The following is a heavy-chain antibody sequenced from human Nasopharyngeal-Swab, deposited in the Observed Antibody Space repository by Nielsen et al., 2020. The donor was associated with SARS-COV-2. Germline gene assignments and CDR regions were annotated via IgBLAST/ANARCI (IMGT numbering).Heavy chain of an antibody. D-gene: IGHD3-22*01. CDR3: ARGTRGYSLYWYFDL. Sequence: GSLRLSCTVSGGSISSSSYYWGWIRQPPGKGLEWIGSFYYSGSTYYNPSLKSRVTISVDTSKNQFSLKLSSVTAADTAVYYCARGTRGYSLYWYFDLWGRGTLVTVSS. J-gene: IGHJ2*01. CDR1: GGSISSSSYY. V-gene: IGHV4-39*07. CDR2: FYYSGST.